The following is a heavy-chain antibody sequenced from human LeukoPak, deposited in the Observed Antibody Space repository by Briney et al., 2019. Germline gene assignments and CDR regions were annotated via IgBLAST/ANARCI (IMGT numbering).Heavy chain of an antibody. D-gene: IGHD4-17*01. CDR2: IYYSGST. CDR3: ARDHGDYLKWFDP. CDR1: DGSISSSY. Sequence: SETLSLTCTVSDGSISSSYWSWIRQPPGKGLEWIGSIYYSGSTNYNPSLKSRVTISVDTSKNQFSLKLGSVTAADTAVYYCARDHGDYLKWFDPWGRGTLVTVSS. J-gene: IGHJ5*02. V-gene: IGHV4-59*01.